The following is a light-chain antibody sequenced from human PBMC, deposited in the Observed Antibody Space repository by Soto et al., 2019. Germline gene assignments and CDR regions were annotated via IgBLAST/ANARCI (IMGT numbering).Light chain of an antibody. CDR1: QSVSSSH. CDR3: QQFGAAPHT. V-gene: IGKV3-20*01. CDR2: GAS. Sequence: EIVLTRSPGTLSLSPGERATLSCRASQSVSSSHLVWYQQQTGQAPRLLIYGASSRATGIPDRFSGSGSGTDFPLTISRLEPEDFAVYYCQQFGAAPHTFGQGTKLEIK. J-gene: IGKJ2*01.